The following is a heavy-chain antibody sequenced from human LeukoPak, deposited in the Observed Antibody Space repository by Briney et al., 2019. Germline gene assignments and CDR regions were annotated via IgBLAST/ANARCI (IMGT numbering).Heavy chain of an antibody. J-gene: IGHJ4*02. CDR1: GYTLTELS. CDR2: FDPEDGET. CDR3: ATDLSGSLTRPPPFDN. V-gene: IGHV1-24*01. Sequence: GASVKVSCKVSGYTLTELSMHWVRQAPGKGLEWMGGFDPEDGETIYAQKFQGRVTMTEDTSTDTAYMELSSLRSEDTAVYYCATDLSGSLTRPPPFDNWGQGTLVTISS. D-gene: IGHD2-15*01.